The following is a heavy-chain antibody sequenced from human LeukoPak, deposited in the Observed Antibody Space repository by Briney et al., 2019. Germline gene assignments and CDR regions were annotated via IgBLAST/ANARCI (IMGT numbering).Heavy chain of an antibody. CDR1: DGSISSSNYY. CDR3: ARSSRRFGDAFDI. Sequence: SETLSLTCTVSDGSISSSNYYWAWIRQPPGKGLEWIGYVFYSGSTNYNPSLRSRVTISVDTSKNQFSLKLSSVTAADTAVYYCARSSRRFGDAFDIWGQGTMVTVSS. D-gene: IGHD6-13*01. J-gene: IGHJ3*02. CDR2: VFYSGST. V-gene: IGHV4-61*05.